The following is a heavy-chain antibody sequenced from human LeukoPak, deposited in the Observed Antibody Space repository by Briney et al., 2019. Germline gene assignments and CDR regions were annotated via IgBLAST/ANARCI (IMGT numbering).Heavy chain of an antibody. CDR2: ISNFGDII. CDR3: AREGELLSWYFDL. D-gene: IGHD3-10*01. Sequence: GGSLRLSCAASGFTFSNYEMNWVRQAPGKGLEWISHISNFGDIIHYADSVEGRFTISRDNAKNSLYLQMDSLRAEDTAVYYCAREGELLSWYFDLWGRGTLVTVSS. J-gene: IGHJ2*01. CDR1: GFTFSNYE. V-gene: IGHV3-48*03.